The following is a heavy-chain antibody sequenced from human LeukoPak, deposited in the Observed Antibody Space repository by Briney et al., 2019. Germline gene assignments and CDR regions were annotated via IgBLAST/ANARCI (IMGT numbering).Heavy chain of an antibody. D-gene: IGHD3-16*02. CDR2: ISTGDGDT. CDR1: GYSFTNYW. V-gene: IGHV1-3*04. CDR3: ARDRYFPTPGTNDLYYYYYGMDI. J-gene: IGHJ6*02. Sequence: GESLKISCKGSGYSFTNYWIGWVRQAPGQGLEWMGWISTGDGDTKYSQKFQGRVTITRDTSASTAYMDLRSLRSEDTAIYYCARDRYFPTPGTNDLYYYYYGMDIWGQGTTVTVSS.